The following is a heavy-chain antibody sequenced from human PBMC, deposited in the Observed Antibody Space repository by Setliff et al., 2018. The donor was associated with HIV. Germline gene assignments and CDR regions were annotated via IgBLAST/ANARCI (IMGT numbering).Heavy chain of an antibody. CDR1: GYTFTSYG. CDR2: ISAYNGNT. Sequence: ASVKVSCKASGYTFTSYGISWVRQAPGQGLEWMGWISAYNGNTHYAQKLQGRVTMTTDTSTSTAYMELRSLRSDDTAVYYCAGYALRYFDWLGSWFDPWGQGTLVTVSS. D-gene: IGHD3-9*01. V-gene: IGHV1-18*01. J-gene: IGHJ5*02. CDR3: AGYALRYFDWLGSWFDP.